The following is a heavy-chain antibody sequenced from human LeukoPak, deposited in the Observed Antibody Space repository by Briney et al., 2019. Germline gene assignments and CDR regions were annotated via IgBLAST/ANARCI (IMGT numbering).Heavy chain of an antibody. D-gene: IGHD3-10*01. V-gene: IGHV3-48*04. J-gene: IGHJ4*02. CDR1: GFTFSSYG. Sequence: GGSLRLSCAASGFTFSSYGMHWVRQAPGKGLEWLSYISTSGSTIYYADSVKGRFTISRDNAKNSLYLQMNSLRAEDTALYYCSRERGLLFDYWGQGTLVTVSS. CDR3: SRERGLLFDY. CDR2: ISTSGSTI.